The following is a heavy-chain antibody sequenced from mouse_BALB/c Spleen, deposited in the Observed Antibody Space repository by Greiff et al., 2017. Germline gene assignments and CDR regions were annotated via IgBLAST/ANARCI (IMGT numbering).Heavy chain of an antibody. D-gene: IGHD2-14*01. CDR2: IWAGGST. CDR1: GFSLTSYG. V-gene: IGHV2-9*02. Sequence: VQLQESGPGLVAPSQSLSITCTVSGFSLTSYGVHWVRQPPGKGLEWLGVIWAGGSTNYNSALMSRLSISKDNSKSQVFLKMNSLQTDDTAMYYCARENRYDVRAMDYWGQGTSVTVSS. J-gene: IGHJ4*01. CDR3: ARENRYDVRAMDY.